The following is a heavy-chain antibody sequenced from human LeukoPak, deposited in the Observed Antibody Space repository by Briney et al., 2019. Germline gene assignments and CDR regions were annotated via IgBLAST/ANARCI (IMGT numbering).Heavy chain of an antibody. CDR2: ISARGGSK. CDR1: IFTFSSSA. CDR3: ARNLWSKGTQGN. V-gene: IGHV3-23*01. J-gene: IGHJ4*02. D-gene: IGHD3-10*01. Sequence: GGSLRLSCAASIFTFSSSAMRWLREARGRGGEWVTGISARGGSKYHADSGRGRFTISRKKSKNTLYVQMNSLRNEDTAVDYCARNLWSKGTQGNWGQGTLPSVSS.